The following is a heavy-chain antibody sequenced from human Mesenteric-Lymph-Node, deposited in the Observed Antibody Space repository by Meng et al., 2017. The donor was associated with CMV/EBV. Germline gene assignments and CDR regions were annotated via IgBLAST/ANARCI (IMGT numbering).Heavy chain of an antibody. Sequence: GEALMISWAASGSTFDDYAMRWVRQAPGKGLGWVSLISWDGGSTYYADSMKGPFTISRDNSNNSLYLQMNSLRAEATALYYCAKDSEPNVDTAMAVDYWGQGTLVTVSS. CDR3: AKDSEPNVDTAMAVDY. CDR2: ISWDGGST. CDR1: GSTFDDYA. V-gene: IGHV3-43D*03. D-gene: IGHD5-18*01. J-gene: IGHJ4*02.